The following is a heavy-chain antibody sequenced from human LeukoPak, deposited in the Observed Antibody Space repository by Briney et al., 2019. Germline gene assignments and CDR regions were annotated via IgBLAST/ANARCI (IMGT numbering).Heavy chain of an antibody. V-gene: IGHV3-33*01. Sequence: GGSLRLSCAASGFTFSSYGMRWVRQAPGKGLEWVAAIWYDGSNKYYADSVKGRFTISRDNSKNTLYLQMNSLRAEDTAVYYCATSYCSSTSCYRDPPDYWGQGTLVTVSS. D-gene: IGHD2-2*01. J-gene: IGHJ4*02. CDR2: IWYDGSNK. CDR1: GFTFSSYG. CDR3: ATSYCSSTSCYRDPPDY.